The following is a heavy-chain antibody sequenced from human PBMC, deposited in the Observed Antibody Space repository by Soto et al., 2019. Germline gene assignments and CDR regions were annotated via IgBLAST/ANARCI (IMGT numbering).Heavy chain of an antibody. CDR3: ARADRAVAGLDY. D-gene: IGHD6-19*01. V-gene: IGHV4-31*11. J-gene: IGHJ4*02. CDR2: IYYSATT. CDR1: GGSFSSGGYY. Sequence: QVQLQESGPGLVKPSQTLSLTCAVSGGSFSSGGYYWSWIRQHPGKGLEWIGYIYYSATTYYNPSPKSRVTISVDTSKNQFSVKLTSVTAADTAVYYCARADRAVAGLDYWGQGTLVTVSS.